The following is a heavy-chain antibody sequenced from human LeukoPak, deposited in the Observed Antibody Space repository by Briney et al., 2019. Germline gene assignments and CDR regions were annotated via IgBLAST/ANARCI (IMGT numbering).Heavy chain of an antibody. CDR3: AKRSEYGGNWNYFDY. J-gene: IGHJ4*02. V-gene: IGHV3-23*01. CDR1: GFTFSSYG. D-gene: IGHD4-23*01. CDR2: IIGSDSST. Sequence: PGGSLRLSCAASGFTFSSYGMSWVRQAPGKGLEWVSAIIGSDSSTYYADSVKGRFTISRDNSKNTLFLQMNSVRDGDTATYYCAKRSEYGGNWNYFDYWGQGTPVTVSS.